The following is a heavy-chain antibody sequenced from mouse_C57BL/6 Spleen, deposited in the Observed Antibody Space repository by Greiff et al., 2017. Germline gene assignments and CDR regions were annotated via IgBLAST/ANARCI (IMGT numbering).Heavy chain of an antibody. CDR2: IDPETGGT. Sequence: VKLVESGAELVRPGASVTLSCKASGYTFTDYEMHWVKQTPVHGLEWIGAIDPETGGTAYNQKFKGKAILTADKSSSTAYMELRSLTSEDSAVYYCTRGLTGWYFDVWGTGTTVTVSS. CDR1: GYTFTDYE. V-gene: IGHV1-15*01. D-gene: IGHD4-1*01. CDR3: TRGLTGWYFDV. J-gene: IGHJ1*03.